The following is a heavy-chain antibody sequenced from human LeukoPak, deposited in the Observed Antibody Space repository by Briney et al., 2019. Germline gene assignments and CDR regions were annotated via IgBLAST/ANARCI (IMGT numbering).Heavy chain of an antibody. Sequence: GGSLRLSCAASGFTFSGSTMHWVRQASGKGLEWVGRIRSKANSYATAYDASVKGRFTISRDDSKNTAYLQMNSLKTEDTAVYYCTRPGISGSRPFDYWGQGTLVTVSS. CDR1: GFTFSGST. CDR3: TRPGISGSRPFDY. D-gene: IGHD1-26*01. J-gene: IGHJ4*02. V-gene: IGHV3-73*01. CDR2: IRSKANSYAT.